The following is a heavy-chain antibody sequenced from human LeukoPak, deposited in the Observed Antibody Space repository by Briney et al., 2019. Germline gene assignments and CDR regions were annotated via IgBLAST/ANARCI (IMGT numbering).Heavy chain of an antibody. CDR3: ARGESAYYREF. Sequence: PGGSLRLSCAASGFTFSSYGMHWVRQAPGKGLEWVAVIYYDGSRRLYADSVKGRFTISRDDSKNTLFLEMNSLSAEDTAVYYCARGESAYYREFWGQGTLLTVSS. D-gene: IGHD3-3*01. J-gene: IGHJ4*02. CDR2: IYYDGSRR. CDR1: GFTFSSYG. V-gene: IGHV3-33*01.